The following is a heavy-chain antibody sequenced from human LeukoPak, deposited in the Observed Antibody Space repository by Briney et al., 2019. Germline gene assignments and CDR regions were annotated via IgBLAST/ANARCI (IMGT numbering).Heavy chain of an antibody. V-gene: IGHV3-23*01. Sequence: GGSLRLSCAASGFTFSNYAMSWVRQAPGKGLEWVSSIHYSGGSTYYADSVKGRFTISRDNSKNTLYLQMNSLRVEDTAVYYCAKVIRGVDMSHDYWGQGALVTVSS. CDR2: IHYSGGST. CDR3: AKVIRGVDMSHDY. CDR1: GFTFSNYA. J-gene: IGHJ4*02. D-gene: IGHD3-10*01.